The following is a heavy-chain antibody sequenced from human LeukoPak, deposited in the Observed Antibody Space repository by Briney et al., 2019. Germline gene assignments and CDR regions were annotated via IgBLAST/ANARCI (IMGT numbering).Heavy chain of an antibody. D-gene: IGHD1-26*01. Sequence: SETLSLTCTVSGGSISSGDYYWSWIRQHPGKGLEWIGYIYYSESTHYNPSLKSRITISVDTSKNQFSLKLSSVTAADTALYYCARVDSGSCPIDYWGQGTLVTVSS. CDR3: ARVDSGSCPIDY. V-gene: IGHV4-31*03. CDR1: GGSISSGDYY. J-gene: IGHJ4*02. CDR2: IYYSEST.